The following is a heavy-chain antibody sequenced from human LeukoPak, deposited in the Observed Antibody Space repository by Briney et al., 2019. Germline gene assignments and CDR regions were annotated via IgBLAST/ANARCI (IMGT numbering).Heavy chain of an antibody. V-gene: IGHV3-66*01. J-gene: IGHJ3*01. CDR1: GFTVSSNY. Sequence: GGSLRLSCAASGFTVSSNYMSWVRQAPGKGLEWVSVIYSGGSTYYADSVKGRFTISGDNSKNTLYLQMNSLRAEDTAVYYCARRYCSTCPTGHAFDLWGQGTMVTVSS. CDR2: IYSGGST. CDR3: ARRYCSTCPTGHAFDL. D-gene: IGHD2-2*01.